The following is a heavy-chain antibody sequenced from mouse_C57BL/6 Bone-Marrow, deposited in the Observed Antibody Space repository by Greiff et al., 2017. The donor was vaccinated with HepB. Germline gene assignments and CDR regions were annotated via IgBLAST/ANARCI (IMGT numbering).Heavy chain of an antibody. D-gene: IGHD1-1*01. V-gene: IGHV1-4*01. CDR1: GYTFTSYT. J-gene: IGHJ3*01. Sequence: QVQLKESGAELARPGASVKMSCKASGYTFTSYTMHWVKQRPGQGLEWIGYINPSSGYTKYNQKFKDKATLTADKSSSTAYMQLSSLTSEDSAVYYCARHYGSSRWFAYWGQGTLVTVSA. CDR3: ARHYGSSRWFAY. CDR2: INPSSGYT.